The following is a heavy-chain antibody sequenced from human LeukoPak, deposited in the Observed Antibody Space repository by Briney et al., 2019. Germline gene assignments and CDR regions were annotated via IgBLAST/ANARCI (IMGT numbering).Heavy chain of an antibody. D-gene: IGHD3-22*01. CDR3: ARVGSGYSYHFDY. V-gene: IGHV1-2*02. CDR2: INPNSGGT. Sequence: GASVKVSCKASGYTFTGYYMHWVRQAPGRGLEWMGWINPNSGGTNYAQKFQGRVTMTRDTSISTAYMELSRLRSDDTAVYYCARVGSGYSYHFDYWGQGTLVTVSS. J-gene: IGHJ4*02. CDR1: GYTFTGYY.